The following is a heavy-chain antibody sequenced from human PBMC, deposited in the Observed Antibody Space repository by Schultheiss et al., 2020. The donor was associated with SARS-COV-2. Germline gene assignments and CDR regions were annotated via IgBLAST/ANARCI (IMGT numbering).Heavy chain of an antibody. CDR1: GFTFSNYG. CDR2: ISYDGSNK. Sequence: GESLKISCAASGFTFSNYGMHWVRQAPGKGLEWVAVISYDGSNKYYADSVQGRFTISRDNSKNTLYLQMNSLRAEDTAVYYCAKSGYDLFDYWGQGTLVTVSS. J-gene: IGHJ4*02. V-gene: IGHV3-30*18. D-gene: IGHD5-12*01. CDR3: AKSGYDLFDY.